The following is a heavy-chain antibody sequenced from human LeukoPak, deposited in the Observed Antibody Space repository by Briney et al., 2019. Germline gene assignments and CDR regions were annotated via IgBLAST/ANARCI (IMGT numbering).Heavy chain of an antibody. CDR1: GGSFSGYY. V-gene: IGHV4-34*01. CDR3: ARGLGRSWPPRPYYFDY. J-gene: IGHJ4*02. Sequence: PSETLSLTCAVYGGSFSGYYWSWIRQPPGKGLERIGEINHSGSTNYNPSLKSRVTISVDTSRNQFSLKLSSVTAADTAVYYCARGLGRSWPPRPYYFDYWGQGTLVTVSS. CDR2: INHSGST. D-gene: IGHD6-13*01.